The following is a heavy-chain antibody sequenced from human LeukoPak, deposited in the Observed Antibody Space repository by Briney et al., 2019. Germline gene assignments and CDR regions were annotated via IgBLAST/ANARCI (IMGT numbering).Heavy chain of an antibody. J-gene: IGHJ4*02. CDR2: ISGSGGST. CDR3: AKAKTWDYYDSSGYYFDY. D-gene: IGHD3-22*01. Sequence: QPGGSLRLSCAASGFTFSSYAMSWVRQAPGKGLEWVSAISGSGGSTYYADSVKGRFTISRDNSKNTLYLQMNSLRAEDTAVYYCAKAKTWDYYDSSGYYFDYWGQGTLVTVSS. CDR1: GFTFSSYA. V-gene: IGHV3-23*01.